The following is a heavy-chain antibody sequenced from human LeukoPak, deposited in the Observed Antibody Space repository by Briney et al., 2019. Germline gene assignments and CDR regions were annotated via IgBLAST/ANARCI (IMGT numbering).Heavy chain of an antibody. CDR2: VSSSGGTI. CDR1: GFTFSSYE. D-gene: IGHD6-6*01. Sequence: GGSLRLSCAASGFTFSSYEMNWVRQAPGKGLEWISYVSSSGGTIYHADSVKGRFTISRDNAKNSLYLQMNSLRAEDTAVYYCARMRPELDFWGQGTLVTVSS. V-gene: IGHV3-48*03. J-gene: IGHJ4*02. CDR3: ARMRPELDF.